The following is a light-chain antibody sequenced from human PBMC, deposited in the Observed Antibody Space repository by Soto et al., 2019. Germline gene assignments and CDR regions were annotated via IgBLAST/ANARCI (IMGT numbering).Light chain of an antibody. Sequence: DIQMTQSPSTLSASVGDRVTITCRASQNINSHLAWYQQTPCKAPTLLIYTASSLQSGAPSRFSGSGSGTEFTLTISRLEPDVFASFYCQQYDLYSAFGQGTKVEIK. CDR3: QQYDLYSA. J-gene: IGKJ1*01. CDR1: QNINSH. CDR2: TAS. V-gene: IGKV1-5*03.